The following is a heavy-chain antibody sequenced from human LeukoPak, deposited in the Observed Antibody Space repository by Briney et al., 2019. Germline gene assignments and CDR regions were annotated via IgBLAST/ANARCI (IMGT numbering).Heavy chain of an antibody. V-gene: IGHV3-23*01. CDR3: AKVGVWFGELWPAPTPAAGKYYFDY. J-gene: IGHJ4*02. CDR1: GFTFSSYA. CDR2: ISGSVGST. Sequence: GGSLRLSCAASGFTFSSYAMSWVRQAPGKGLEWVSRISGSVGSTDYADSVKGRFTISRDNSKNTLYLQMNSLRAEDTAVYYCAKVGVWFGELWPAPTPAAGKYYFDYWGQGTLVTVSS. D-gene: IGHD3-10*01.